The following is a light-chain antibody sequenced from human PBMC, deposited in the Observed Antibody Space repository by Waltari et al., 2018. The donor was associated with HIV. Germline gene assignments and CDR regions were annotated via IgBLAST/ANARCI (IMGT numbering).Light chain of an antibody. CDR3: ASNRLDYTLI. V-gene: IGLV2-14*03. CDR2: YIN. J-gene: IGLJ2*01. Sequence: QSALTQPASVSGFLGQSINISCTGIRTDSRFYQYVSWYQQYPGKITRLIIFYINNRPSGVSDHFSGSRSGNSASLTFSGLQSGDEAHYYCASNRLDYTLIFGGGTKLTVL. CDR1: RTDSRFYQY.